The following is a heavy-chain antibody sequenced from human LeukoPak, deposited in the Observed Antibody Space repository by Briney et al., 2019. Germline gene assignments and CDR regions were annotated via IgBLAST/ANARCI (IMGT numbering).Heavy chain of an antibody. CDR3: ARQWDTAMVVGY. J-gene: IGHJ4*02. D-gene: IGHD5-18*01. V-gene: IGHV5-51*01. Sequence: GEPLQISCKGSGYRFTSYWIGWVRQMPGKGLEWMGIIYPGDSDTRYSPSFQGQVTISADKSISTAYLQWISLKASDTAKYYCARQWDTAMVVGYWGQGTLVTVSS. CDR1: GYRFTSYW. CDR2: IYPGDSDT.